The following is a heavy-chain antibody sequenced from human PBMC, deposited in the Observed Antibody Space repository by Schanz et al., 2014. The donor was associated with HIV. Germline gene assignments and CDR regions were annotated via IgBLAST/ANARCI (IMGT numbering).Heavy chain of an antibody. V-gene: IGHV3-33*06. Sequence: QVQLVESGGGVVQPGRSLRLSCTASGFTFSNYGMHWVRQAPGKGLEWVAAIWYDGSNKFYADSVKGRFTISRDNSKNTMYLKMNSLRVDDTTVYYCAKDRNYYDNRYLGKGNYYYYYGMDVWGQGTTVTVSS. J-gene: IGHJ6*02. CDR2: IWYDGSNK. CDR1: GFTFSNYG. D-gene: IGHD3-22*01. CDR3: AKDRNYYDNRYLGKGNYYYYYGMDV.